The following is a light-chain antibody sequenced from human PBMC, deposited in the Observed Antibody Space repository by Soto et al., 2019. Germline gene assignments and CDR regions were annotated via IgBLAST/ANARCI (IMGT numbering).Light chain of an antibody. V-gene: IGKV2D-29*01. J-gene: IGKJ1*01. CDR1: QXLLXXXXXXX. CDR3: MQSIQVPRT. Sequence: DIVMTQTPLSLSVTPGQPASISCKSSQXLLXXXXXXXVYWYLQQPGQPPQLLIYELSKRFSGVSDRFXXSGSGTDXXXXXXXXXAGDVGTYYCMQSIQVPRTFGQGTKVEVK. CDR2: ELS.